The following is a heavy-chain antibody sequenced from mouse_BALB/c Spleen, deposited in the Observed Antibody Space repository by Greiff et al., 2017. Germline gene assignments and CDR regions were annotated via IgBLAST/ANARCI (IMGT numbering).Heavy chain of an antibody. CDR3: AKNYYGSSDGWAMDY. Sequence: EVQGVESGGGLVKPGGSLKLSCAASGFAFSSYAMSWVRQSPEKRLEWVAEISSGGSYTYYPDTVTGRFTISRDNAKNTLYLEMSSLRSEDTAMYYCAKNYYGSSDGWAMDYWGQGTSVTVSS. J-gene: IGHJ4*01. CDR2: ISSGGSYT. CDR1: GFAFSSYA. V-gene: IGHV5-9-4*01. D-gene: IGHD1-1*01.